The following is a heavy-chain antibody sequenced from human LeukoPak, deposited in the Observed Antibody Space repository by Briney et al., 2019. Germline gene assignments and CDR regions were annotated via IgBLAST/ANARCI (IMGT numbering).Heavy chain of an antibody. Sequence: PSETLSLTCTVSGGSISRSNYHWGWIRQPPGKGLEWIGSIYYSGSTYYNPSLKSRVTISVDTSKNHFSLKLSSVTAADTAVYYCARQERYCSGGNCANFDYWGQGTLVAVSS. D-gene: IGHD2-15*01. V-gene: IGHV4-39*01. CDR1: GGSISRSNYH. CDR3: ARQERYCSGGNCANFDY. J-gene: IGHJ4*02. CDR2: IYYSGST.